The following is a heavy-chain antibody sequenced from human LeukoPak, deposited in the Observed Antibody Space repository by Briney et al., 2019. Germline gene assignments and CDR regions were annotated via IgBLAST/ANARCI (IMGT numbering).Heavy chain of an antibody. J-gene: IGHJ4*02. CDR2: IGSTTI. D-gene: IGHD3-10*01. CDR1: GFTFSSYS. V-gene: IGHV3-48*01. Sequence: GGSLRLSCAASGFTFSSYSMGWVRQAPGKGREWVSYIGSTTIYADSVKGRFTISRDNAKNSLYLQMNSLRAEDTAVYYCARDGPPPGAGDFDYWGQGTPVTVSS. CDR3: ARDGPPPGAGDFDY.